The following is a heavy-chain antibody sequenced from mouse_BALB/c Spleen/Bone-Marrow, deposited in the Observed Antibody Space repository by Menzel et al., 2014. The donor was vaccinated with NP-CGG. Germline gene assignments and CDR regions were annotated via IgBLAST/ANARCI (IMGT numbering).Heavy chain of an antibody. CDR2: IDPYYGNT. J-gene: IGHJ1*01. D-gene: IGHD1-1*01. Sequence: VQLQQSGPELEKPGASVKISCKASGYSFTGYNMNWVKQSNGKSLEWIGNIDPYYGNTTYNQKFKGKATLTVDKSSSTAYMQLKSLTSEDSVVYYCARKGGSSYVWYFDVWGAGTTVTVSS. CDR1: GYSFTGYN. CDR3: ARKGGSSYVWYFDV. V-gene: IGHV1-39*01.